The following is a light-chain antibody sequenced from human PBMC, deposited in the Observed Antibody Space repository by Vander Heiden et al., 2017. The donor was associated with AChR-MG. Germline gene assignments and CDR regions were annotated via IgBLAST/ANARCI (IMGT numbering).Light chain of an antibody. CDR3: QQIKSYPQIT. J-gene: IGKJ5*01. CDR1: QGISSA. Sequence: AIQLTQSPSSLSASVGDRVTITCRASQGISSALAWYQQKPGKAPKLLIYDASSLESGVPSRFSGSGYGTDFTLTISSLQPEDFAAYYCQQIKSYPQITFGQRTRLDIK. V-gene: IGKV1-13*02. CDR2: DAS.